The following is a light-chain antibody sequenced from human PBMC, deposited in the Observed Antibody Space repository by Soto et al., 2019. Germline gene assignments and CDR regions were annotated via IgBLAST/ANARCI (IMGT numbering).Light chain of an antibody. Sequence: QSVLTQPASVSGSPGQSITISCAGTMRDVGAYNLVSWYQQHPGRAPQLILYEVRNRPSGISFRFSGSKSGNTASLTISVLQAEDDADYYCSYFTSKRSLIFGGGTKLTVL. J-gene: IGLJ2*01. CDR3: SYFTSKRSLI. CDR2: EVR. CDR1: MRDVGAYNL. V-gene: IGLV2-14*01.